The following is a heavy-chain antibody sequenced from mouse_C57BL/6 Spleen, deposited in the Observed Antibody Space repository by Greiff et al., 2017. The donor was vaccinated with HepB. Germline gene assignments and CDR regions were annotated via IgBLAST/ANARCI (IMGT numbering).Heavy chain of an antibody. CDR3: ARGRDYGSSYDY. CDR2: IYPGSGNT. V-gene: IGHV1-76*01. J-gene: IGHJ2*01. Sequence: QVQLQQSGAELVRPGASVKLSCKASGYTFTDYYINWVKQRPGQGLEWIARIYPGSGNTYYNEKFKGKATLTAEKSSSTAYMQLSRLTSEDSAVYVCARGRDYGSSYDYWGQGTTLTVSS. D-gene: IGHD1-1*01. CDR1: GYTFTDYY.